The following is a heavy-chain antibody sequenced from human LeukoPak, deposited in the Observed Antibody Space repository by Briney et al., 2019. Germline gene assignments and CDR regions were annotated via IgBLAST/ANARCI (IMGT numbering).Heavy chain of an antibody. Sequence: GGSLRLSCAASGFTFSSYAMSCVRQAPGKGLEWVSTISGGGGSTYYADSVKGRFTISRDNSKSTLFLQMNSLRAEDTAVYYCAKSYYYDTSDYLPPSTYSGMDVWGQGTTVTVSS. CDR2: ISGGGGST. D-gene: IGHD3-22*01. CDR3: AKSYYYDTSDYLPPSTYSGMDV. J-gene: IGHJ6*02. CDR1: GFTFSSYA. V-gene: IGHV3-23*01.